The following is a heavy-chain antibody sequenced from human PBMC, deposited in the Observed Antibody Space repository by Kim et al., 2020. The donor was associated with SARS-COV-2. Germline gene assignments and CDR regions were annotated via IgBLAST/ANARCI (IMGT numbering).Heavy chain of an antibody. D-gene: IGHD1-1*01. CDR2: ISCYSGSI. CDR1: GFTFDDTS. CDR3: AKHIGYNFGGFDY. V-gene: IGHV3-9*01. Sequence: GGSLRLSCAASGFTFDDTSMHWVRQAPGKGLVWVSGISCYSGSISYADSVKGRFSISRDNAKNSLYLQMNSLRAEDTAFYYCAKHIGYNFGGFDYGYQGT. J-gene: IGHJ4*02.